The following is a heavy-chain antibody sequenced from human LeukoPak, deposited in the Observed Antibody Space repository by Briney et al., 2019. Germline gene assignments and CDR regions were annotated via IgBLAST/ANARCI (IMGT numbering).Heavy chain of an antibody. CDR1: GFTFSTYA. CDR2: ISGSGAST. V-gene: IGHV3-23*01. CDR3: TKELYGGNSD. Sequence: GRSLRLSCAASGFTFSTYAMSWVRQAPGKGLEWVSGISGSGASTNYADSVKGRFTISRDNSKNTVYLQMNSLRAEDTAVYYCTKELYGGNSDWGQGTQVTVS. J-gene: IGHJ4*02. D-gene: IGHD4-17*01.